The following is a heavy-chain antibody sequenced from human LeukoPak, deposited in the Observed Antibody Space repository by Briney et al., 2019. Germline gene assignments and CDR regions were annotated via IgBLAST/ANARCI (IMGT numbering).Heavy chain of an antibody. CDR3: ARFTARAREIDY. V-gene: IGHV4-59*08. Sequence: LETLSLTCSVSGASISDSYWTWIRQPPGKTLEWIGYIYYTGDNDYNPSLKSRVTMSVDTSKSHLSLKLTSVTAADTAVYYCARFTARAREIDYWGQGILVTVSS. J-gene: IGHJ4*02. CDR1: GASISDSY. CDR2: IYYTGDN. D-gene: IGHD3-10*01.